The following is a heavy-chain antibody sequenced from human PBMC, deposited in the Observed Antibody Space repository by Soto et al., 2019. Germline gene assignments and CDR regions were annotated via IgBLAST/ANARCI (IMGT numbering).Heavy chain of an antibody. CDR1: GGTFSSYA. V-gene: IGHV1-69*13. J-gene: IGHJ6*02. Sequence: GASVKVSCKASGGTFSSYAISWVRQAPGQGLEWMGGIIPIFGTANYAQKFQGRVTITADESTSTAYMELSSLRSEDTAVYYCGRDFIVASRPERYYYYGMDVWGQGTTVTVS. CDR2: IIPIFGTA. CDR3: GRDFIVASRPERYYYYGMDV. D-gene: IGHD5-12*01.